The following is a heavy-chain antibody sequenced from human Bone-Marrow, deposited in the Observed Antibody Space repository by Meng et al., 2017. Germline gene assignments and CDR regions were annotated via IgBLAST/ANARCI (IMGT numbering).Heavy chain of an antibody. J-gene: IGHJ4*02. V-gene: IGHV1-2*02. CDR2: INPNSGGT. D-gene: IGHD5-18*01. CDR3: ARGSPDTAMALDF. Sequence: ASVKVSCKASGYTFTGYYMHWVRQAPGQGLEWMGWINPNSGGTNYAQKFQGRVTMTRDTSISTAYMELSRLRSDDTAVYYCARGSPDTAMALDFWGQGTRVTVSS. CDR1: GYTFTGYY.